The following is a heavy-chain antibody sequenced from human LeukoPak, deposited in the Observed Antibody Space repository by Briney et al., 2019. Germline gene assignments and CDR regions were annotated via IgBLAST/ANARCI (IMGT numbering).Heavy chain of an antibody. CDR1: GFTFGKYW. CDR2: IKQDGSEK. CDR3: ARDRDWYTFDS. J-gene: IGHJ4*02. D-gene: IGHD3/OR15-3a*01. V-gene: IGHV3-7*01. Sequence: GGSLRLSCVASGFTFGKYWMSWVRQAPGKGLEWVANIKQDGSEKYYVGSVKDRFTISRDNAKNSLFLQMNSLRAEDTALYYCARDRDWYTFDSWGQGTLVAVSS.